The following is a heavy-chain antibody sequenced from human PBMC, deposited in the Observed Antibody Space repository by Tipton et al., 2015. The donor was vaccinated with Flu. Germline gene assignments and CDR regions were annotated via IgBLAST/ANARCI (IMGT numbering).Heavy chain of an antibody. V-gene: IGHV3-7*01. CDR1: GFTFSNYW. Sequence: GSLRLSCAASGFTFSNYWMSWVRQSPGKGLEWVANIKQDGSENYYLDSVKGRFTISRDNAKNSLYLQMNSLRAEDTAVYYCARDVDSSGWFDPPRYYFHYGMDVWGQGTTVTVSS. J-gene: IGHJ6*02. CDR3: ARDVDSSGWFDPPRYYFHYGMDV. D-gene: IGHD6-19*01. CDR2: IKQDGSEN.